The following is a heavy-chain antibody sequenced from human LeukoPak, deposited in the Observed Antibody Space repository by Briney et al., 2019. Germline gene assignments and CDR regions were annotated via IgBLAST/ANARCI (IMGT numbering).Heavy chain of an antibody. CDR2: ISAYNGNT. Sequence: GASVKVSCKASGYTFTSYGISWVRQAPGQGLEWMGWISAYNGNTNYAQKLQGRVTMTTDTSTSTAYMELRSLRSEDTAVYYCARGPPTAMVTGFDYWGQGTLVTVSS. CDR3: ARGPPTAMVTGFDY. V-gene: IGHV1-18*01. D-gene: IGHD5-18*01. J-gene: IGHJ4*02. CDR1: GYTFTSYG.